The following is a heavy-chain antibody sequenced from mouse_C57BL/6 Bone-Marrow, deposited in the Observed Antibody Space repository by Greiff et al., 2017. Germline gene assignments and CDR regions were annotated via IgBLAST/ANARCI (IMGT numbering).Heavy chain of an antibody. V-gene: IGHV5-12*01. CDR2: ISNGGGST. J-gene: IGHJ2*01. Sequence: DVKLQESGGGLVQPGGSLKLSCAASGFTFSDYYMYWVSQTPEQRLEWVAYISNGGGSTYYPDTVKGRSTIPRDNAKNTLYLQMSRLKSEDTAMYYCAREGECTGTLCDYWGQGTTLTVSS. CDR1: GFTFSDYY. CDR3: AREGECTGTLCDY. D-gene: IGHD4-1*01.